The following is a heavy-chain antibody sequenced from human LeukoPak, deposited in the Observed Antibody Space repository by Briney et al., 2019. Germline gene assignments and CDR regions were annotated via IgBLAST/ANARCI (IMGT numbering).Heavy chain of an antibody. CDR2: ISGSSRTI. D-gene: IGHD1-26*01. CDR1: GFTFSNFA. V-gene: IGHV3-48*02. CDR3: ARNEWADY. Sequence: GGSLGLSCAASGFTFSNFAMTWVRQAPGKGPEWVSYISGSSRTIYYADSVKGRFTISRDNAKNSLYLQMNSLRDEDTAVYYCARNEWADYWGQGTLVTVSS. J-gene: IGHJ4*02.